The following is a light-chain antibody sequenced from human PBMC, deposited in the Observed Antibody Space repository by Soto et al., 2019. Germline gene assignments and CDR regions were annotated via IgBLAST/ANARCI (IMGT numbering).Light chain of an antibody. J-gene: IGKJ1*01. CDR3: QQYGSSPRT. CDR1: QGVSSY. Sequence: EIVLTQSPATLSLSPGERATLSCRASQGVSSYLAWYQQKPGQAPRLLIYDASNRATGIPARFSGSGSGTDFTLTIRTLEPEDFAVYYCQQYGSSPRTFGQGTKVDIK. V-gene: IGKV3-20*01. CDR2: DAS.